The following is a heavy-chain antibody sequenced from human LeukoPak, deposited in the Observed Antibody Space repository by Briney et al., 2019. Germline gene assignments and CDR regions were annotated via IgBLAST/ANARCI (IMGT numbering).Heavy chain of an antibody. Sequence: GGSLRLSCAASGFTFSSYAMNWVRQAPGKGLEWVSTISGSVGSTYYADSVKGRFTISRDNSKNTPYLQMNSLRAEDTAVYYCARYTFLGGGYYNYYFDYWGQGTLVTVSS. J-gene: IGHJ4*02. CDR1: GFTFSSYA. CDR3: ARYTFLGGGYYNYYFDY. V-gene: IGHV3-23*01. CDR2: ISGSVGST. D-gene: IGHD1-26*01.